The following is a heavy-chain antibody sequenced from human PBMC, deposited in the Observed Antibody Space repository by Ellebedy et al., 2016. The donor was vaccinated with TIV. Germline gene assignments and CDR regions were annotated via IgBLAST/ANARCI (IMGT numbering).Heavy chain of an antibody. Sequence: SETLSLTCTVSGGSISSSNYYWTWVRQHPGKGLEWIGYIGYSGSTYYSPSLRGRWIISVDTSKNQFSLKLKSVTAADTAIYYCARDAYDTVTGWSEGLDVWGQGTTVTVSS. D-gene: IGHD3-9*01. CDR1: GGSISSSNYY. V-gene: IGHV4-31*03. J-gene: IGHJ6*02. CDR2: IGYSGST. CDR3: ARDAYDTVTGWSEGLDV.